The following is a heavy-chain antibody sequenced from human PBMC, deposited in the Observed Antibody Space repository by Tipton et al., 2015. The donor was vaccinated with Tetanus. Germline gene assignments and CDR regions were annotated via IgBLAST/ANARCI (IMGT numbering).Heavy chain of an antibody. CDR3: ARGQARGARGWNYFDY. Sequence: TLSLTCTVSGGSISSGGYYWSWIRQHPGKGLEWIGDIYFSGSTYYNPSLKSRVTISVDTSKNQFSLKLKSVTAADTAVYYCARGQARGARGWNYFDYWGQGTLVTVSS. D-gene: IGHD1-26*01. CDR1: GGSISSGGYY. J-gene: IGHJ4*02. CDR2: IYFSGST. V-gene: IGHV4-31*03.